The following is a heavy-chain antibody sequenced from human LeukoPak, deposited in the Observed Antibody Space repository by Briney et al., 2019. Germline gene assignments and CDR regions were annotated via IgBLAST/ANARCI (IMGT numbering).Heavy chain of an antibody. J-gene: IGHJ4*02. V-gene: IGHV1-2*02. CDR2: FNPETGGT. Sequence: GASVKVSCKASGYRFTDYYIHWVRQAPGQGLEWMGWFNPETGGTKYAQRFQGRVTMTTDTTISTAYMELTRLRSDDTAVYCCASALNSRSSSCWGQGTRVTVSS. CDR3: ASALNSRSSSC. D-gene: IGHD6-13*01. CDR1: GYRFTDYY.